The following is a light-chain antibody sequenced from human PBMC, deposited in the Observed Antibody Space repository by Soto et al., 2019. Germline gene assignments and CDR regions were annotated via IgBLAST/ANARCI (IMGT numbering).Light chain of an antibody. CDR2: AAS. CDR1: QGINSY. CDR3: QQLNSYAFT. J-gene: IGKJ3*01. V-gene: IGKV1-9*01. Sequence: DIQLTQSPSFLSASLGDRVTITCRASQGINSYLAWYQQKSGKAPKLLIYAASTLQSGVPSRFSGSGSGTEFTLTISSLQPEDFATYYCQQLNSYAFTFGPGTKGDIK.